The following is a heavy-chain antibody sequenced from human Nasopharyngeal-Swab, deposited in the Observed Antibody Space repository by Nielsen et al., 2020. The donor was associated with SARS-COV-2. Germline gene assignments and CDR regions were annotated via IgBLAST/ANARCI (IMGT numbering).Heavy chain of an antibody. Sequence: GESLKISCAAFGFTFSSYGMHWVRQAPGEGLEWVAVISHDGSNKYYADSVKGRFTISRDNSKNTLYLQMNSLRAEDTAVYYCARDQEQQLAYNWFDPWGQGTLVTVSS. V-gene: IGHV3-30*03. CDR1: GFTFSSYG. J-gene: IGHJ5*02. CDR2: ISHDGSNK. CDR3: ARDQEQQLAYNWFDP. D-gene: IGHD6-13*01.